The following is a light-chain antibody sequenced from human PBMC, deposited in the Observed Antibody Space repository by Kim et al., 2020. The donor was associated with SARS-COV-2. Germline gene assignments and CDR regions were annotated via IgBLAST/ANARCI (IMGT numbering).Light chain of an antibody. CDR2: YAS. V-gene: IGKV6-21*01. J-gene: IGKJ2*01. Sequence: SGTPKEKVTITCRASYSIGSSLHWYQQKPGQSPKLLIKYASQSFSGVPSRFSGSGSGTDFTLTINSLGAEDAATYYCHQSGSLPHTFGQGTKLEF. CDR1: YSIGSS. CDR3: HQSGSLPHT.